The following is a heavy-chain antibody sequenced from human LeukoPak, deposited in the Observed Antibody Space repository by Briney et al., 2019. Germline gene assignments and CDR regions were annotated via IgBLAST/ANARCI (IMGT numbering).Heavy chain of an antibody. CDR2: INPNSGDA. D-gene: IGHD5-12*01. V-gene: IGHV1-2*02. CDR3: ARGYRGYGSSEFDY. CDR1: GYTFTDYY. Sequence: ASVKVSCKASGYTFTDYYMHWVRQAPGQGLEWMGWINPNSGDANYAQKFQGRVTMTRDTSISTAYMELSRLRSDDTAVYYCARGYRGYGSSEFDYWGQGTLVTVSS. J-gene: IGHJ4*02.